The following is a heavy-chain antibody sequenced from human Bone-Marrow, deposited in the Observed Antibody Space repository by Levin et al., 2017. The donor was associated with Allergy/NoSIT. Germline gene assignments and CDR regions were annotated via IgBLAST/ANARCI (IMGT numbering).Heavy chain of an antibody. J-gene: IGHJ5*02. CDR2: ISFDGNTK. V-gene: IGHV3-30*18. CDR3: VNFPSTSSHLGSSS. Sequence: GGSLRLSCAASGFSFSAYGMHWVRQAPGKGLEWLAIISFDGNTKYYADSVKGRFTISRDNSKNMLYLQVNNLRPEDMALYYCVNFPSTSSHLGSSSWGQGTLVTVSS. D-gene: IGHD2-2*01. CDR1: GFSFSAYG.